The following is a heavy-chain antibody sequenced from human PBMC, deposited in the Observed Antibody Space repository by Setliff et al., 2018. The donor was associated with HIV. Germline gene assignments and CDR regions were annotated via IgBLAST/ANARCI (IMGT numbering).Heavy chain of an antibody. CDR1: GVTSGDYY. D-gene: IGHD2-21*01. J-gene: IGHJ4*02. CDR2: IYNSGGT. V-gene: IGHV4-31*03. Sequence: SETLSLTCTFSGVTSGDYYWTWIRQHPGKGLEWIGYIYNSGGTYYNPSLKSRITMSIDTSKNQFSLKLNSVTAADTAVYFCARASRWGSIPFDYWGQGTLVTVSS. CDR3: ARASRWGSIPFDY.